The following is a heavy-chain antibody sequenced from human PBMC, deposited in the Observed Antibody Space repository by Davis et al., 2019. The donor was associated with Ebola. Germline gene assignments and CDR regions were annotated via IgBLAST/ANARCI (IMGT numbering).Heavy chain of an antibody. CDR1: GFTVSSYY. V-gene: IGHV3-21*01. CDR3: ARDDCSGGSCYLFAY. Sequence: GGSLRLSCAASGFTVSSYYMSWVRQAPGKGLEWVSSISSSSSYIYYADSVKGRFTISRDNAKNSLYLQMNSLRAEDTAVYYCARDDCSGGSCYLFAYWGQGTLVTVSS. J-gene: IGHJ4*02. CDR2: ISSSSSYI. D-gene: IGHD2-15*01.